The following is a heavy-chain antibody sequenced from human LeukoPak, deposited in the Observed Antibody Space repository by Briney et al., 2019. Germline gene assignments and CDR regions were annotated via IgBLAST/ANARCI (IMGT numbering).Heavy chain of an antibody. D-gene: IGHD3-3*01. CDR1: GGSFSGYY. CDR3: ARAIFSRNWFDP. CDR2: INHSGST. Sequence: SETLSLTCAVYGGSFSGYYWSWIRQPPGKGLEWIGEINHSGSTNYNPSLKSRVTISVDTSKNQFSLKLSSVTAADTAVYYCARAIFSRNWFDPWGQGTLVTVSS. J-gene: IGHJ5*02. V-gene: IGHV4-34*01.